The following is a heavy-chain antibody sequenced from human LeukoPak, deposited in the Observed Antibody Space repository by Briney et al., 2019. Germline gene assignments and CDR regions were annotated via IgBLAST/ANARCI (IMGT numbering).Heavy chain of an antibody. CDR1: GFTFSSYS. CDR3: ASLEEYYYDSSGYAGWFDP. D-gene: IGHD3-22*01. J-gene: IGHJ5*02. V-gene: IGHV3-21*01. CDR2: ISSSSSYI. Sequence: PGGSLRLSCAASGFTFSSYSMNWVRQAPGKGLEGVSSISSSSSYIYYADSVKGRFTISRDNAKNSLYLQMNSLRAEDTAVYYCASLEEYYYDSSGYAGWFDPWGQGTLVTVSS.